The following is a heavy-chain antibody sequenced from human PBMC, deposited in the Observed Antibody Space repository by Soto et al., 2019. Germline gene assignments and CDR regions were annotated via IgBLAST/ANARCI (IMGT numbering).Heavy chain of an antibody. CDR3: ATSPHCGGDCYDLDS. J-gene: IGHJ4*02. Sequence: GEPLKISCNGSGYRFTAYWINWVRQMPGRGLEWMGRIDPSDSDSKYSPSFEGHVSFSADKSISTAYLQWSSLRSSDTAMYFCATSPHCGGDCYDLDSWGQGTLVTVSS. CDR1: GYRFTAYW. D-gene: IGHD2-21*01. CDR2: IDPSDSDS. V-gene: IGHV5-10-1*01.